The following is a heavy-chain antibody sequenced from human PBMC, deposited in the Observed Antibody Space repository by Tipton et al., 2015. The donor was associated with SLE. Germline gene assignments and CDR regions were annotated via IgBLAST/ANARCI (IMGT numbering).Heavy chain of an antibody. D-gene: IGHD2-15*01. Sequence: TLSLTCTVSGDSISGHYRSWIRQPPGKGLEWIGTIFYGESTYYNPSLKSRVTISIDTSKNHFSLKLTSVTAADTAVYYCARDSRIGWFDPWGQGTLVTVSS. CDR3: ARDSRIGWFDP. CDR1: GDSISGHY. CDR2: IFYGEST. V-gene: IGHV4-39*07. J-gene: IGHJ5*02.